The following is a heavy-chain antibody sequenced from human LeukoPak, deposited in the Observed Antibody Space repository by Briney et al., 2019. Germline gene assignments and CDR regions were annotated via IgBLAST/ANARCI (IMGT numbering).Heavy chain of an antibody. CDR2: MNPNSGNT. Sequence: GASVNVSCKASGYTFTSYDINWVRQATGQGLEWMGWMNPNSGNTGYAQKFQGRVTMTRDTSTSTVYMELSSLRSEDTAVYYCARGGVDYGDYGGLDYWGQGTLVTGSS. J-gene: IGHJ4*02. CDR1: GYTFTSYD. CDR3: ARGGVDYGDYGGLDY. D-gene: IGHD4-17*01. V-gene: IGHV1-8*01.